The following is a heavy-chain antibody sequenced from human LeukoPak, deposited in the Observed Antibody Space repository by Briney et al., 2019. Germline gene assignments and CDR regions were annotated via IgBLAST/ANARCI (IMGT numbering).Heavy chain of an antibody. D-gene: IGHD4-17*01. J-gene: IGHJ4*02. CDR2: FDPEDGET. Sequence: ASVKVSCKVSGYTLTELSMHWVRQAPGKGLEWMGGFDPEDGETTYAQKLQDRVTMTEDTSTDIAYMELSSQRSEDTAVYYCATDTETRLALDYWGQGTLVTVSS. CDR1: GYTLTELS. CDR3: ATDTETRLALDY. V-gene: IGHV1-24*01.